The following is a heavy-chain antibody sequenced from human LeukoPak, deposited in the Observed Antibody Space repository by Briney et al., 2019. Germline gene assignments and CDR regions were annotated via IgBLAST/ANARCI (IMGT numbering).Heavy chain of an antibody. V-gene: IGHV3-23*01. Sequence: GGSLTLSCAVSGITLSNYGMSWVRQAPGKGLEWVAGISGSGGSPNYADSVKGRFTLSRDESRNTVYLQMNNLRVEDTAEYFCAKASWVSSADAVLWGQGTLVTVSS. CDR3: AKASWVSSADAVL. CDR1: GITLSNYG. D-gene: IGHD3-16*01. J-gene: IGHJ4*02. CDR2: ISGSGGSP.